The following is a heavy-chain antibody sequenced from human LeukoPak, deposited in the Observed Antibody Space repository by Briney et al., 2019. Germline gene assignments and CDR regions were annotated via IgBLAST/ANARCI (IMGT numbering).Heavy chain of an antibody. CDR1: GYSISSGYY. Sequence: SETLSLTCAVSGYSISSGYYWGWIRQPPGKGLEWIGSIYHSGSTYYNPSLKSRVTISVDTSKNQFSLKLSSVTAADTAVYYCARGSNYYDSSGYYIPDFDYWGQGTLVTVSS. CDR3: ARGSNYYDSSGYYIPDFDY. CDR2: IYHSGST. D-gene: IGHD3-22*01. V-gene: IGHV4-38-2*01. J-gene: IGHJ4*02.